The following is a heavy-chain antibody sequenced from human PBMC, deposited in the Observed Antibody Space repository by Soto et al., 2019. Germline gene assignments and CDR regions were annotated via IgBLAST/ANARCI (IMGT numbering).Heavy chain of an antibody. CDR1: GFTFSKFD. V-gene: IGHV3-13*04. CDR3: ARGQEVGAHFFDS. Sequence: PGGSLRLSCEASGFTFSKFDMHWVRQHTGKGLEWVSTIGISGDTYYAVSVKGRFTISRDNAKNSLSLQMNSLRAGDTALYFCARGQEVGAHFFDSWGQGTQVTVSS. J-gene: IGHJ4*02. D-gene: IGHD2-15*01. CDR2: IGISGDT.